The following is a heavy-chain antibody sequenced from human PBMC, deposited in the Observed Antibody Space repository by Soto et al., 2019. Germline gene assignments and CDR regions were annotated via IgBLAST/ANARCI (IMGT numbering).Heavy chain of an antibody. J-gene: IGHJ6*02. CDR2: IIPIFGTA. Sequence: QVQLVQSGAEVKKPGSSVKVSCKASGGTFSSYAISWVRQAPGQGLEWMGGIIPIFGTANYAQKFQGRVTSTADEATTTAYMARSSVRSENAAGYYCATQGFPNYYFYGMDVWGQGPTVTVSS. CDR1: GGTFSSYA. V-gene: IGHV1-69*12. CDR3: ATQGFPNYYFYGMDV.